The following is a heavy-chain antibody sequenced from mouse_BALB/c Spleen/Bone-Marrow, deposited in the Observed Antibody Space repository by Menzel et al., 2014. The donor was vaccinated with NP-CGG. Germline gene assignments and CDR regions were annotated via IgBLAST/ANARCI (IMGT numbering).Heavy chain of an antibody. V-gene: IGHV3-6*02. CDR1: GYSITSDYY. J-gene: IGHJ4*01. CDR3: VRERTSTAAMDY. D-gene: IGHD1-2*01. CDR2: ISYDGSS. Sequence: VQLQQSGPGLVKPSQSLSLTCSVTGYSITSDYYWNWIRQFPGNKLGWMGYISYDGSSIYTPSLKNRISITRDTSKNQFFLKLNSVTTEDTATYYCVRERTSTAAMDYWGQGTSVTVSS.